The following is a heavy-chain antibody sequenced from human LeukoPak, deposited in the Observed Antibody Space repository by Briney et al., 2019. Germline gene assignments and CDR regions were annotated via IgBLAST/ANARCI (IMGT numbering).Heavy chain of an antibody. CDR3: AREGHTSGYCGTFDV. CDR2: MSFDGFSK. CDR1: GIAFSNSI. V-gene: IGHV3-30*04. Sequence: GGSLRLSCAASGIAFSNSIMHWVRQAPGKGLEWVSAMSFDGFSKYYADSLKGRLSISRDDSKNTVYLQMNSLRLEDTAVYYCAREGHTSGYCGTFDVWGQGTTVVVPS. D-gene: IGHD3-22*01. J-gene: IGHJ3*01.